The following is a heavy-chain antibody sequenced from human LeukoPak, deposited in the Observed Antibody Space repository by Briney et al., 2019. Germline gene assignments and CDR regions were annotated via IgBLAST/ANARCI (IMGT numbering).Heavy chain of an antibody. CDR1: GGSFSGYY. Sequence: SETLSLTCAVYGGSFSGYYWTWIRRPPGKGLEWIGEINHSGSTNYNPSLKSRVTMSVDTSMNQFSLRLNSVTAADTAVYYCARAYGSGSYHSNWFESWGQGTLVTVSS. CDR2: INHSGST. J-gene: IGHJ5*01. CDR3: ARAYGSGSYHSNWFES. D-gene: IGHD3-10*01. V-gene: IGHV4-34*01.